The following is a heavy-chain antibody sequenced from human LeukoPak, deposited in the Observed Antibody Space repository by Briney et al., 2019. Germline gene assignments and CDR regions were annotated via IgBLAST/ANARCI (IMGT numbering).Heavy chain of an antibody. J-gene: IGHJ5*02. D-gene: IGHD3-10*01. CDR3: ARVGLAGQTSGRIYNWFDP. V-gene: IGHV3-7*01. CDR2: IKQEGSEK. CDR1: GFTFSNYW. Sequence: GGSLRLSCAASGFTFSNYWMSWVRQAPGKGLEWVANIKQEGSEKYYVDSVKGRFTISRDNAKNSLYLQMNSLRAEDTAVYYCARVGLAGQTSGRIYNWFDPWGQGTLVTVSS.